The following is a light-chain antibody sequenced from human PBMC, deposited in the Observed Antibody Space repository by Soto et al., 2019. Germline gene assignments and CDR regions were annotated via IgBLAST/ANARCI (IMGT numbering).Light chain of an antibody. J-gene: IGKJ4*01. CDR3: QQYGSSPRT. Sequence: IVMTPSPSTLSVSPGGRATLSCRASQSVSGNLAWYQQKPGQAPRLLIYGASSRATGIPDRFSGSGSGTDFTLTISRLEPEDFAVYYCQQYGSSPRTFGGGTKVDI. CDR1: QSVSGN. V-gene: IGKV3-20*01. CDR2: GAS.